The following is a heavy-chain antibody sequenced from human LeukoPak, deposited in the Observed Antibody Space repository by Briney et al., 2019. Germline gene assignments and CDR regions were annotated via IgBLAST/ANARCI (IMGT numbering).Heavy chain of an antibody. V-gene: IGHV1-2*02. J-gene: IGHJ4*02. D-gene: IGHD3-10*01. CDR3: ARVEGGTMVRGVIIGGFDY. Sequence: PRASVKVSCKASGYTFTGYYMHWVRQAPGQGLEWMGWINPNSGGTNYAQKFQGRVTMTRDTSISTAYMELSRLRSDDTAVYCCARVEGGTMVRGVIIGGFDYWGQGTLVTVSS. CDR1: GYTFTGYY. CDR2: INPNSGGT.